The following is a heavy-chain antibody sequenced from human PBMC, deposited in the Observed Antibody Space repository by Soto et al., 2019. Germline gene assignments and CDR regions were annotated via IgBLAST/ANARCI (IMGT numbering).Heavy chain of an antibody. CDR1: GYTFTSQG. CDR2: ITPANGDT. D-gene: IGHD6-19*01. CDR3: ARDSPYSNGWYMDY. Sequence: QVHLVQSGAEEKEPGASVRASCKASGYTFTSQGLHWVRQAPGDRLEWMGFITPANGDTVYSQRFQGRVTMTRDTSASTVYMELSSLRSEDTAVYYCARDSPYSNGWYMDYWGQGTLVTVSS. V-gene: IGHV1-3*05. J-gene: IGHJ4*02.